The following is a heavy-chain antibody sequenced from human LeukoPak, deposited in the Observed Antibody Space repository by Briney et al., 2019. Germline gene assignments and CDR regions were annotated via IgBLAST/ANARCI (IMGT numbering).Heavy chain of an antibody. V-gene: IGHV4-34*01. CDR3: ARGDRIVDMVAPPKKYYFDY. D-gene: IGHD5-12*01. CDR2: INHSGST. J-gene: IGHJ4*02. CDR1: GGSFSGYY. Sequence: SETLSLTCAVYGGSFSGYYWSWIRQPPGKGLEWIGEINHSGSTNYNPSLKSRVTISVDTSKNQFSLKLSSVTAADTAVYYCARGDRIVDMVAPPKKYYFDYWGQGTLVTVSS.